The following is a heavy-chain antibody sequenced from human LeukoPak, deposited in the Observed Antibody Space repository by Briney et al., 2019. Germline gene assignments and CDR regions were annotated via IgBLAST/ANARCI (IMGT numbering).Heavy chain of an antibody. CDR2: IYPGDSDT. CDR3: ARLPSHIAAAGMVWFDP. D-gene: IGHD6-13*01. J-gene: IGHJ5*02. CDR1: GYSFTSYW. V-gene: IGHV5-51*01. Sequence: GESLKISCKASGYSFTSYWIGWVRQMPGKGLEWMGIIYPGDSDTRYSPSFQGQVTISADKSISTAYLQWSSLKASDTAMYYCARLPSHIAAAGMVWFDPWGQGTLVTVSS.